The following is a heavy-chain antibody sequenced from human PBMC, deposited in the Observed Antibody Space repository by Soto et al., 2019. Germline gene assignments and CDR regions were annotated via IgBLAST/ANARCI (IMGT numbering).Heavy chain of an antibody. CDR3: ARDLWHTEGLPARLDS. D-gene: IGHD6-6*01. CDR2: TYYRSKWSN. V-gene: IGHV6-1*01. Sequence: SQTLSLTCVISGDSVSSNRAAWNWIRQSPSRGLEWLGRTYYRSKWSNDYAVSVKSRITINPDTSKNQFSLQLNSVTPDDTAVYYCARDLWHTEGLPARLDSCGQGTLVTVSS. CDR1: GDSVSSNRAA. J-gene: IGHJ5*01.